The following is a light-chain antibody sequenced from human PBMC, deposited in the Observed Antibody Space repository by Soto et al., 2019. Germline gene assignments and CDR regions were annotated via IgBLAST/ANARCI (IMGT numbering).Light chain of an antibody. CDR3: QHYGSSPIT. Sequence: EIGVTQSPGTLSLSPGERAPLSCRASQSVSSRLAWYQQQPGQAPRLLISGASSRATGIPDRFSGSGSATDFTLTISRLEPEDFALYYCQHYGSSPITFGQGTRLEI. CDR2: GAS. CDR1: QSVSSR. V-gene: IGKV3-20*01. J-gene: IGKJ5*01.